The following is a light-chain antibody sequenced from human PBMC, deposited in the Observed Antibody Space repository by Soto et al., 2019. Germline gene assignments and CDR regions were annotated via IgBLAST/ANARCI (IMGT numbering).Light chain of an antibody. Sequence: EIVMTQSPATLSVSPGERATLSCRASQSVSGNLAWYQQKPGQAPRLLIYGASTRATGIPARFSGSGSGTEFTLTISSLQSEDFAVYYCQQYDNLLPITFGQGTRLEIK. CDR2: GAS. CDR1: QSVSGN. CDR3: QQYDNLLPIT. J-gene: IGKJ5*01. V-gene: IGKV3-15*01.